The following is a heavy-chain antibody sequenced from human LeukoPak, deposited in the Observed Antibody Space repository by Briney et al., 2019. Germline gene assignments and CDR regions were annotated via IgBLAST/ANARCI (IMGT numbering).Heavy chain of an antibody. J-gene: IGHJ6*03. Sequence: PGGSLRLSCAASGFTFSSYEMNWFRQAPGKGLEWVSYISSSGSTIYYADSVKGRFTISRDNSKNTLYLQMNSLRAEDTAVYYCAREIWGKRFGELQYYYYYYYMDVWGKGTTVTISS. CDR3: AREIWGKRFGELQYYYYYYYMDV. D-gene: IGHD3-10*01. V-gene: IGHV3-48*03. CDR2: ISSSGSTI. CDR1: GFTFSSYE.